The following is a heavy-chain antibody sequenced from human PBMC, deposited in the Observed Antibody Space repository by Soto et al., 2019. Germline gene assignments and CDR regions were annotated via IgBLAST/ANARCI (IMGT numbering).Heavy chain of an antibody. D-gene: IGHD5-12*01. CDR2: INAGNGNT. V-gene: IGHV1-3*01. CDR3: ARVKADIVATIRWYYMDV. J-gene: IGHJ6*03. Sequence: QVQLVQSGAEVKKPGASMKVSCEASGYTFTSYAMHWVRQAPGQRLEWMGWINAGNGNTKYSQKFQVRVTITRDTSASTAYKELSSLRSEDTAVYYCARVKADIVATIRWYYMDVWGKGTTVTVSS. CDR1: GYTFTSYA.